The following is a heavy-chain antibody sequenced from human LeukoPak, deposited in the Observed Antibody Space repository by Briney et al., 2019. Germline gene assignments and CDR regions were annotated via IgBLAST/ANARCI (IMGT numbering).Heavy chain of an antibody. CDR1: GFTFSSYA. Sequence: QSGGSLRLSCAASGFTFSSYAMHWVRQAPGKGLEWVAVISYDGSNKYYADSVKARFTISRDNSKNTLYLQMNSLRAEDTAVYYCARGLWFFDYWGQGTLVTVSS. V-gene: IGHV3-30*14. J-gene: IGHJ4*02. CDR3: ARGLWFFDY. D-gene: IGHD5-18*01. CDR2: ISYDGSNK.